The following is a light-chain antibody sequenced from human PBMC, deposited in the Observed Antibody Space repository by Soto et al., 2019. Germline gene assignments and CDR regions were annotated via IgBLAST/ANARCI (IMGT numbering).Light chain of an antibody. V-gene: IGLV2-8*01. CDR1: TSEVGGYDY. CDR3: SSYAGNTKGV. CDR2: EVS. Sequence: QSMLTHPPTASGSPGLTGPISPTGTTSEVGGYDYVSWYQQHPGKAPKLMIFEVSKRPSGVPDRFSGSKSGNTASLTVSGLQAEDEADYYCSSYAGNTKGVFGTGTKVTVL. J-gene: IGLJ1*01.